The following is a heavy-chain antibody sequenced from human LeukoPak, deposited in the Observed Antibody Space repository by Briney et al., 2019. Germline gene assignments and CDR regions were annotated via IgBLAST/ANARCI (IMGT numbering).Heavy chain of an antibody. Sequence: PSETLSHTCTVSGGSIISYYWSWIRQPPGKGLEWIGYIYYSGSTNYNPSLKSRVTISVDTSKNQFSLKLSSVTAADTAVYYCARLREYSYGFTPFDYWGQGTLVTFSS. D-gene: IGHD5-18*01. J-gene: IGHJ4*02. CDR1: GGSIISYY. CDR2: IYYSGST. V-gene: IGHV4-59*01. CDR3: ARLREYSYGFTPFDY.